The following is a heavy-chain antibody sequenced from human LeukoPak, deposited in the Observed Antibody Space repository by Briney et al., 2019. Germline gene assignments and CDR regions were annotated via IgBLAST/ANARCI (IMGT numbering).Heavy chain of an antibody. CDR3: VKGAMYTRDWFDP. J-gene: IGHJ5*02. Sequence: GGSLRLSCSASGFTFSSCAMHWVRQAPGKGPEYVSGISANGGNTYYADSVKGRFTISRDNSRDTLYLQMSSLRTEDTAVYYCVKGAMYTRDWFDPWGQGTLVTVSS. CDR2: ISANGGNT. CDR1: GFTFSSCA. D-gene: IGHD6-13*01. V-gene: IGHV3-64D*06.